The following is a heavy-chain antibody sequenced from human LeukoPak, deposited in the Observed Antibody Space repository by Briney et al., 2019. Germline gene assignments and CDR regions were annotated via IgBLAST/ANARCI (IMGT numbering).Heavy chain of an antibody. V-gene: IGHV4-59*11. CDR2: IYYSVSA. CDR3: ARDTSEWIGDAFDI. Sequence: SETLSLTCTVSGGSISSHYWSWIRQPSGKGLEWIGYIYYSVSATYNPSLKSRVTISLDTSKNQFSLNLRSVTAADTAVYYCARDTSEWIGDAFDIWGQGTMVTVSS. CDR1: GGSISSHY. D-gene: IGHD5-12*01. J-gene: IGHJ3*02.